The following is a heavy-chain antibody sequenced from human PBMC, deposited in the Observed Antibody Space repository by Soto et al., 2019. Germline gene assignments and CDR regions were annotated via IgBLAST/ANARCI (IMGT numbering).Heavy chain of an antibody. V-gene: IGHV4-39*01. D-gene: IGHD3-10*01. Sequence: SETLSLTCTVSGGSISSSSYYWGWIRQPPGKGLEWIGSIYYSGSTYYNPSLKSRVTISVDTSKNQFSLKLSSVTAADTAVYYCASITMVRGVMDYWGKGTLVTVSS. CDR1: GGSISSSSYY. CDR3: ASITMVRGVMDY. CDR2: IYYSGST. J-gene: IGHJ4*02.